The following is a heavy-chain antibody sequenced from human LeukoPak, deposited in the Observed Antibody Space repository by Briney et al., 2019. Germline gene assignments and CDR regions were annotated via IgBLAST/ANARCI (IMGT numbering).Heavy chain of an antibody. CDR3: ATREQ. D-gene: IGHD1/OR15-1a*01. V-gene: IGHV4-34*01. CDR2: INHSGST. CDR1: GGSFTNYY. J-gene: IGHJ4*02. Sequence: SETLSLTCAVYGGSFTNYYWSWTRQPPGKGLEWIGEINHSGSTNYNPSLKSRVTISVDTSENHFSLKLSSVTAADTAVYYCATREQWGQGTLVTVSS.